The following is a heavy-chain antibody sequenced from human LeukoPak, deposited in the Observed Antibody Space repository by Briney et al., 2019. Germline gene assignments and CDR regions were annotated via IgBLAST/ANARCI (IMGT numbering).Heavy chain of an antibody. V-gene: IGHV3-48*03. CDR2: ISSSGNTK. J-gene: IGHJ4*02. CDR3: VRWGGVSSY. D-gene: IGHD3-16*01. Sequence: GGSLRLSCAASAFTFSSYEMNWVRQAPGKGLEWVSFISSSGNTKNYADPVKGRFTVSRDNAKNSLYLQMNSLRAEDTAVYYCVRWGGVSSYWGQGTLVSVSS. CDR1: AFTFSSYE.